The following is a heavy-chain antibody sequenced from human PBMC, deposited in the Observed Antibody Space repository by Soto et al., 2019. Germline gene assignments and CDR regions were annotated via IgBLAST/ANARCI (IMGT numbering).Heavy chain of an antibody. CDR1: GFTFRSYV. J-gene: IGHJ4*02. CDR2: TSYDGSNN. V-gene: IGHV3-33*05. CDR3: ARWGTTGGLDV. D-gene: IGHD3-16*01. Sequence: QVQLVESGGGVVQPGTSLRLSCVGSGFTFRSYVIHWVLQAPGKGLEWVALTSYDGSNNFYGDSVKGRVTISRHNSTNTVELQLDSLRFQDTALYYCARWGTTGGLDVWGQGNLVSVSS.